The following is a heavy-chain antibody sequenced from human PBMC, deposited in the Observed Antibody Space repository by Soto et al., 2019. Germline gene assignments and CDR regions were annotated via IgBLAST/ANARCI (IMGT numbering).Heavy chain of an antibody. CDR2: ISYDGSNK. Sequence: ESGGGVVPPGRSLRLSCAASGFTFSSYAMHWVRQAPGKGLEWVAVISYDGSNKYYADSVKGRFTISRDNSKNTLYLQMNSLRAEDTAVYYCARETYYDFWSGPYYGMDVWGQGTTVTVSS. V-gene: IGHV3-30-3*01. J-gene: IGHJ6*02. CDR1: GFTFSSYA. CDR3: ARETYYDFWSGPYYGMDV. D-gene: IGHD3-3*01.